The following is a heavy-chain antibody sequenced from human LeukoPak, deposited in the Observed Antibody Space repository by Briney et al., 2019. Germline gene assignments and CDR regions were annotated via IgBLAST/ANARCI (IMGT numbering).Heavy chain of an antibody. CDR1: GFTFSSYW. D-gene: IGHD4-17*01. CDR3: ARDLQDGVPTGY. J-gene: IGHJ4*02. CDR2: IKKDGSEK. Sequence: GGSLRLSCAASGFTFSSYWMSWVRQAPGKGLEWVGNIKKDGSEKYYVESLKGRFTISRDNVENSLYLQMNSLRAEDTAVYYCARDLQDGVPTGYWGQGTLVIVS. V-gene: IGHV3-7*01.